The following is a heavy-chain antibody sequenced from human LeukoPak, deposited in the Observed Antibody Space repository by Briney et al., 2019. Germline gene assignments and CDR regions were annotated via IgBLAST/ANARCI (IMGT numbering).Heavy chain of an antibody. V-gene: IGHV4-59*01. Sequence: SETLSLTCTVSDGSISNYYWNWIPQPPGKGLEWIGYIYYSGNTFYKPSLKSRVTMSIDTSKKQFPLKLTSVTAADSAVYYCAGDTYGFDYWGQGTLVTVSS. CDR1: DGSISNYY. CDR2: IYYSGNT. D-gene: IGHD3-10*01. J-gene: IGHJ4*02. CDR3: AGDTYGFDY.